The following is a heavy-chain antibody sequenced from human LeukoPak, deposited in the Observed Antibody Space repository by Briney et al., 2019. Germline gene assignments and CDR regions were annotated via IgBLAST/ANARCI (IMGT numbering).Heavy chain of an antibody. CDR1: GGSISSSSYY. J-gene: IGHJ6*02. Sequence: SETLSLTCTVSGGSISSSSYYWGWIRQPPGKGLEWIGSIYYSGSTYYNPSLKSRVTISVDTSKNQFSLKLSSVTAADTAVYYCARTYCSSTSCYRHYYYYYGMDIWGQGTTVTVSS. CDR3: ARTYCSSTSCYRHYYYYYGMDI. V-gene: IGHV4-39*01. D-gene: IGHD2-2*01. CDR2: IYYSGST.